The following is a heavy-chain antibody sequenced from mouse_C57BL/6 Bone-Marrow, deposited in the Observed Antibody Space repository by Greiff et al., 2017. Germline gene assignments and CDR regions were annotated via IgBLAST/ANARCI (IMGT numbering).Heavy chain of an antibody. CDR3: TTHYGGSYYFDY. Sequence: EVKLMESGAELVRPGASVKMSCTASGFNIKDDYMHWVKQRPEQGLEWIGWIDPENGDTEYASKFQGKATITADTSSNTAYLQLSSLTSEDTAVYYCTTHYGGSYYFDYWGQGTTLTVSS. D-gene: IGHD1-1*01. CDR1: GFNIKDDY. J-gene: IGHJ2*01. CDR2: IDPENGDT. V-gene: IGHV14-4*01.